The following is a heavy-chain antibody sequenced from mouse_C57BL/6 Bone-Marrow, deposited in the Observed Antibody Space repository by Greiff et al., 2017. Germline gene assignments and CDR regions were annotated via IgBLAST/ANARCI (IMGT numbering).Heavy chain of an antibody. D-gene: IGHD2-10*02. Sequence: QVHVKQPGAELVKPGASVKLSCTASGYTFTSYWMHWVKQRPGQGLEWIGMIHPNSGSTNYNEKFKSKATLTVDKSSSTAYMQLSSLTSEDSAVYYCARTGYGNSYYFDYWGQGTTLTVSS. J-gene: IGHJ2*01. CDR2: IHPNSGST. CDR3: ARTGYGNSYYFDY. CDR1: GYTFTSYW. V-gene: IGHV1-64*01.